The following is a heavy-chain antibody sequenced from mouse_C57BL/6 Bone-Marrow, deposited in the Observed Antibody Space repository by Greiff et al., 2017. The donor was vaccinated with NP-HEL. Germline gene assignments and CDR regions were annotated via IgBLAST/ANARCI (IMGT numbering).Heavy chain of an antibody. D-gene: IGHD1-1*01. CDR2: IYPGDGDT. Sequence: VQLQQSGPELVKPGASVKISCKASGYAFSSSWMNWVKQRPGKGLEWIGRIYPGDGDTNYNGKFKGKATLTADKSSSTAYMQLSSLTSEGSAVYSGAREEVLRHLLGYYFDYWGQGTTLTVAS. CDR3: AREEVLRHLLGYYFDY. J-gene: IGHJ2*01. V-gene: IGHV1-82*01. CDR1: GYAFSSSW.